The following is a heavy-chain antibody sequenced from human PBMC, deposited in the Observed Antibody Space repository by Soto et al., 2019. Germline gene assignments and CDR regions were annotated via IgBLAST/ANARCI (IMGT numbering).Heavy chain of an antibody. CDR3: ARGSDTSNYECFDP. V-gene: IGHV4-31*03. CDR1: GGSISSGGYY. J-gene: IGHJ5*02. CDR2: IYYSGST. D-gene: IGHD1-7*01. Sequence: SETLSLTCTVSGGSISSGGYYWSWIRQHPGKGLEWIGYIYYSGSTYYNPSLKSRVTISVDTSKNQFSLKLSSVTAADTAVYYCARGSDTSNYECFDPWRQGPPVTSPQ.